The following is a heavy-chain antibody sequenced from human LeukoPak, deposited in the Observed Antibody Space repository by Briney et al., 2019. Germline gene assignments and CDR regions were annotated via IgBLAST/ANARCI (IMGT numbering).Heavy chain of an antibody. J-gene: IGHJ4*02. Sequence: GASVKVSCKAAGYTFTGYAISWVRQAPGQGLEWMGWISGYDGETKYIEKVQGRVTMTTDTSTRTAYMDLRNLRSDDTAVYYCARDADGSGTMLDFWGQGTQVTVSS. D-gene: IGHD3-10*01. V-gene: IGHV1-18*01. CDR2: ISGYDGET. CDR1: GYTFTGYA. CDR3: ARDADGSGTMLDF.